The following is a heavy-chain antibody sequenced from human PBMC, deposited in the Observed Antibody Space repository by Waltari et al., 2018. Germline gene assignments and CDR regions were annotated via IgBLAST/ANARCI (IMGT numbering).Heavy chain of an antibody. V-gene: IGHV1-69*04. Sequence: QVQLVQSGAEVKKPGSSVKVSCKASGGTFSSYAISWVRQAPGQGLEWMGRIIPIPGIANHAQKFQGRVTITADESTGTAYIELSSLGSEETAVYYCARDHCTGGVCLDYWGQGTLVTVSS. J-gene: IGHJ4*02. CDR3: ARDHCTGGVCLDY. D-gene: IGHD2-8*02. CDR2: IIPIPGIA. CDR1: GGTFSSYA.